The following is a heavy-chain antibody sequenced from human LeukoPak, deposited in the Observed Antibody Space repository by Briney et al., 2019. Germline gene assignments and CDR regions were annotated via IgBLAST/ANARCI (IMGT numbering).Heavy chain of an antibody. CDR2: INPNSGGT. V-gene: IGHV1-2*02. J-gene: IGHJ4*02. CDR3: ARTTRQQPTNFDY. CDR1: GYTFTGYY. Sequence: RASVKVSCKASGYTFTGYYMHWVRQAPGQGLEWMGWINPNSGGTNYAQKFQGRVTMTRDTSISTAYMELSRLRSDDTAVYYCARTTRQQPTNFDYWGQGTLVTVSS. D-gene: IGHD6-13*01.